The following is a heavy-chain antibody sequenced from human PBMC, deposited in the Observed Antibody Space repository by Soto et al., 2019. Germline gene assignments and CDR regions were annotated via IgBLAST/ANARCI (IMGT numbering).Heavy chain of an antibody. Sequence: KPSETLSLTCGVSGYSISSGYYWAWTRQSPGKGLEWIGSINHSGRTFYNPSLRSRVTISVDTSKNQLSLKLTSVTAADTAVYYCGRSGDDYGSYIDHWGQGTLVTVSS. D-gene: IGHD4-17*01. V-gene: IGHV4-38-2*01. J-gene: IGHJ5*02. CDR3: GRSGDDYGSYIDH. CDR2: INHSGRT. CDR1: GYSISSGYY.